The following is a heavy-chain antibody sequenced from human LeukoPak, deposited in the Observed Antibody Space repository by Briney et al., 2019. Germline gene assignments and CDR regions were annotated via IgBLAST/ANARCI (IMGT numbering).Heavy chain of an antibody. D-gene: IGHD1-26*01. CDR1: GYSISSVYF. J-gene: IGHJ4*02. CDR2: IDHSGST. CDR3: ARNGGYGKFDY. V-gene: IGHV4-38-2*01. Sequence: SETLSLTCAVSGYSISSVYFWGWLRRPPGKGLEWIGTIDHSGSTYYNPSLKSRVTMSVDTSKNQFSLNLSSVTAADTAFYYCARNGGYGKFDYWGQGTLVTVCS.